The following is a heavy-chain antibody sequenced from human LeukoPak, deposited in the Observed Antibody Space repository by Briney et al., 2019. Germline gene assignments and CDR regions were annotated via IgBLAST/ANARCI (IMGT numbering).Heavy chain of an antibody. J-gene: IGHJ5*02. CDR2: ISYDGSNK. Sequence: GGSLRLSCAASGFTFSSYAMHWVRQAPGKGLEWVAVISYDGSNKYYADSVKGRFTISRDNSKNTLYLQMNSLRAEDTVVYYCAKETIWWFDPWGQGTLVTVSS. D-gene: IGHD1-7*01. V-gene: IGHV3-30-3*01. CDR1: GFTFSSYA. CDR3: AKETIWWFDP.